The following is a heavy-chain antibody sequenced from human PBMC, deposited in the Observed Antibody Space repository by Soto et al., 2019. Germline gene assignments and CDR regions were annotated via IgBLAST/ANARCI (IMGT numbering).Heavy chain of an antibody. CDR1: GFTFSSYG. CDR2: IWYDGSNK. CDR3: ARDGRYCSGGSCYSIDYYCYYMDV. D-gene: IGHD2-15*01. V-gene: IGHV3-33*01. J-gene: IGHJ6*03. Sequence: GGSLRLSCAASGFTFSSYGMHWIRQAPGKGLEWVAVIWYDGSNKYYADSVKGRFTISRDNSKNTLYLQMNSLRAEDTAVYYCARDGRYCSGGSCYSIDYYCYYMDVWGKGTKVTVSS.